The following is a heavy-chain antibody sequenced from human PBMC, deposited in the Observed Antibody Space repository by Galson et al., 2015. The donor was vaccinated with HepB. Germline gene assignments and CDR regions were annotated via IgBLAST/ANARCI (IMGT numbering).Heavy chain of an antibody. V-gene: IGHV3-33*01. CDR3: ARRNWGGFDY. Sequence: SLRLSCAASGFSFSSYAMHWVRQAPGKGLEWVAVIWYEESDKYYADSVQGRFTISRDNSKNTLCLQMNSLRVEDTAVYYCARRNWGGFDYWGQGALVTVSS. J-gene: IGHJ4*02. CDR1: GFSFSSYA. CDR2: IWYEESDK. D-gene: IGHD7-27*01.